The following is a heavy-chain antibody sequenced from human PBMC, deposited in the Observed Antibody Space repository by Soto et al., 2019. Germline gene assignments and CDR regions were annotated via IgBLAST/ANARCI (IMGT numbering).Heavy chain of an antibody. D-gene: IGHD6-19*01. J-gene: IGHJ4*02. CDR3: ARGAHSSDWPLGLDY. CDR2: LWYDGSK. Sequence: QVQLVESGGGVVQPGRSLRLSCAASGFTFSSYGMHWVRQAPGKGLEWVAVLWYDGSKKSVKGRFTISRDNSKTTLYLQMNSLRAEDTAVYYCARGAHSSDWPLGLDYWGQGTLVTVSS. CDR1: GFTFSSYG. V-gene: IGHV3-33*01.